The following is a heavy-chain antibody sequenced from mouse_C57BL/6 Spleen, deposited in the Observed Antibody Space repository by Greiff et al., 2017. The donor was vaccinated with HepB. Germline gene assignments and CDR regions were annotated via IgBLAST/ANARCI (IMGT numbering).Heavy chain of an antibody. CDR2: IDPSDSYT. Sequence: VQLQQPGAELVKPGASVKLSCEASGYTFTSYWMQWVKQRPGQGLEWIGEIDPSDSYTNYNQKFKGKATLTVDTSSSTAYMQLSSLTSEDSAVYYCANRDYYGSSSYYAMDYWGQGTSVTVSS. CDR1: GYTFTSYW. V-gene: IGHV1-50*01. D-gene: IGHD1-1*01. J-gene: IGHJ4*01. CDR3: ANRDYYGSSSYYAMDY.